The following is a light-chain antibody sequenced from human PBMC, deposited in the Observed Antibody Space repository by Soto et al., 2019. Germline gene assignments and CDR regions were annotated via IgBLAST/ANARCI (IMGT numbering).Light chain of an antibody. Sequence: EIVLTQSPGTLSLSPGERATLSCRASQSVSNSYLAWYQQKPGQAPRLLIYGASSRATGIPDRFSGSGSGTDFTLIISRLEPEDFAVYYCQQYDGSPWTFGQGTKVEIK. CDR1: QSVSNSY. V-gene: IGKV3-20*01. CDR2: GAS. CDR3: QQYDGSPWT. J-gene: IGKJ1*01.